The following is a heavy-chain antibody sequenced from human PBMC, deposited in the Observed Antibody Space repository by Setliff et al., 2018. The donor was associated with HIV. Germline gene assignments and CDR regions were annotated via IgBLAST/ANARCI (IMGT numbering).Heavy chain of an antibody. CDR2: VTSNSGNI. CDR1: GFTFGDYA. CDR3: ARDISLGILYTTPDY. J-gene: IGHJ4*02. V-gene: IGHV3-9*01. D-gene: IGHD2-15*01. Sequence: PGGSLRLSCTASGFTFGDYAMHWVRQAPGKGLEWVSGVTSNSGNIDYADSVKGRFIISRDNAKNSVYLQMNSLRAEDTAVYYCARDISLGILYTTPDYWGQGTLVTVSS.